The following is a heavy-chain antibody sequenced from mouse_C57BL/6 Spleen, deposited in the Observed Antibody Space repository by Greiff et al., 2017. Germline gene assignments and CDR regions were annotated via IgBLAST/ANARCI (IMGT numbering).Heavy chain of an antibody. CDR3: ARDLYYGYFDV. CDR1: GFTFSDFY. J-gene: IGHJ1*03. CDR2: SRNKANDYTT. Sequence: EVNVVESGGGLVQSGRSLRLSCATSGFTFSDFYMEWVRQAPGKGLEWIAASRNKANDYTTEYSASVKGRFIVSRDTSQSILYLQMNALRAEDTAIYYCARDLYYGYFDVWGTGTTVTVSS. D-gene: IGHD2-1*01. V-gene: IGHV7-1*01.